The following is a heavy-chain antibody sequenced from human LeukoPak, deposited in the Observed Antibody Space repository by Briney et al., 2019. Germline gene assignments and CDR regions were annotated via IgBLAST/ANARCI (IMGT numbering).Heavy chain of an antibody. J-gene: IGHJ3*02. D-gene: IGHD3-22*01. CDR3: AKGSAYTYYYDSSGYSGHDAFDI. CDR1: GFTFSSYA. CDR2: ISGSGGST. Sequence: GGSLRLSCAASGFTFSSYAMSWVRQAPGKGLEWVSAISGSGGSTYYADSVKGRFTISRDNSKNTLYLQMNSLRAEDTAVYYCAKGSAYTYYYDSSGYSGHDAFDIWGQGIMVTVSS. V-gene: IGHV3-23*01.